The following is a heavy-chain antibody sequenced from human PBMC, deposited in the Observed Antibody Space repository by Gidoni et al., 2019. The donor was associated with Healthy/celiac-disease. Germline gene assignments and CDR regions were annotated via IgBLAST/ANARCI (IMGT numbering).Heavy chain of an antibody. CDR1: GFPVSSNY. Sequence: VQPVESGGGLVQPGGSLRLSCAASGFPVSSNYMSWVRQVPGKGLEWVSVIYSGGSTYYADSVKGRFTISRDNSKNTLYLQMNSLRAEDTAVYYCARDSGSYTSDYWGQGTLVTVSS. CDR3: ARDSGSYTSDY. V-gene: IGHV3-66*01. J-gene: IGHJ4*02. CDR2: IYSGGST. D-gene: IGHD1-26*01.